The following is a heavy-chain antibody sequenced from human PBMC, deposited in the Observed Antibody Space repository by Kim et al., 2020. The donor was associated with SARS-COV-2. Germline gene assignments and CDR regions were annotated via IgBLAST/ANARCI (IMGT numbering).Heavy chain of an antibody. V-gene: IGHV1-2*02. CDR2: MNPNSGGT. CDR3: ARGGRWSIAVVGTAY. D-gene: IGHD6-19*01. J-gene: IGHJ4*02. Sequence: ASVKVSCKASGYTFTDYYMHWVRQAPGQGLEWMGWMNPNSGGTNYAQKFQGRVTMTRDTSISTAYMEVTRLTSDDTAVYYCARGGRWSIAVVGTAYWGQGTLVTVSS. CDR1: GYTFTDYY.